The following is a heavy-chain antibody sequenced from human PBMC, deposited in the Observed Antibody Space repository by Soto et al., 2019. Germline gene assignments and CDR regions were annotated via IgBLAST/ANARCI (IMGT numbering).Heavy chain of an antibody. CDR3: ASPKIAFYNWFDP. Sequence: SETLSLTCTVAGGSISSSSYYWGWIPQPPGKGLEWIGSIYYSGSTYYNPSLKSRVTISVDTSKNQFSLKLSSVTAADTAVYYCASPKIAFYNWFDPWGQGTLVTVS. V-gene: IGHV4-39*01. J-gene: IGHJ5*02. D-gene: IGHD3-3*02. CDR2: IYYSGST. CDR1: GGSISSSSYY.